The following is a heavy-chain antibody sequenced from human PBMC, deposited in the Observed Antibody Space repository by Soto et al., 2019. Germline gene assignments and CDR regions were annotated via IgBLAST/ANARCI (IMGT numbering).Heavy chain of an antibody. Sequence: GGSLRLSCAASGFTVSSNYMSWVRQAPGKGLEWAAVIWYDGSNKYYADSVKGRFTISRDNSKNTLYLQMNSLRAEDTAVYYCARDARPAAGSGRGYYYYMDVWGKGTTVTVSS. CDR2: IWYDGSNK. J-gene: IGHJ6*03. D-gene: IGHD6-13*01. CDR1: GFTVSSNY. CDR3: ARDARPAAGSGRGYYYYMDV. V-gene: IGHV3-33*08.